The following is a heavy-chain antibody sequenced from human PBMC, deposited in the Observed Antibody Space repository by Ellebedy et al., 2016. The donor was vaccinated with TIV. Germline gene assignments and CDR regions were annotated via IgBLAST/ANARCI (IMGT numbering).Heavy chain of an antibody. V-gene: IGHV5-51*01. J-gene: IGHJ4*02. Sequence: GESLKISCKASGYSFADYWIAWVRQMPGKGLEWMGILYPAGSDSRYSPSFQGQVTISADKSISTAYLQWSPLKDSDTAMYYCARGFDTSGYYLTPQLDYWGQGTLVTVSS. CDR2: LYPAGSDS. CDR1: GYSFADYW. CDR3: ARGFDTSGYYLTPQLDY. D-gene: IGHD3-22*01.